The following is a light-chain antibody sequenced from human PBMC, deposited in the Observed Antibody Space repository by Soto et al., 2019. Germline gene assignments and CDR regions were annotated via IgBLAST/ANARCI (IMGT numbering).Light chain of an antibody. CDR2: EVD. V-gene: IGLV2-23*02. Sequence: QSVLTRPASVSGSPGQSITISCPGTTTDVGGSNLVSWYQQHPGKAPKLMIYEVDKRPSGVSNRFSGSKSGNTASLTISGLQAEDEADYYCCSYAGSNTFVFGTGTKLTVL. J-gene: IGLJ1*01. CDR3: CSYAGSNTFV. CDR1: TTDVGGSNL.